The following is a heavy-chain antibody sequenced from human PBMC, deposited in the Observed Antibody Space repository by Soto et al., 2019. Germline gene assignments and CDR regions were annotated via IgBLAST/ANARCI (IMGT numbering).Heavy chain of an antibody. CDR1: GGSISSYY. CDR2: IYYSGST. CDR3: ATRGGHVGYYYMNV. Sequence: PSETLSLTCTVSGGSISSYYWSWIRQPPGKGLEWIGYIYYSGSTNYNPSLKSRVTISVDTSKNQFSLKLSSVTAADTAVYYCATRGGHVGYYYMNVWGKGTTVTVSS. J-gene: IGHJ6*03. V-gene: IGHV4-59*01. D-gene: IGHD3-10*01.